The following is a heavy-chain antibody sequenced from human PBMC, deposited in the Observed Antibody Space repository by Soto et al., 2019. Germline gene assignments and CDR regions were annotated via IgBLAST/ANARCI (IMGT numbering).Heavy chain of an antibody. V-gene: IGHV1-69*13. CDR1: GGTFSSYA. D-gene: IGHD5-18*01. CDR3: ARDRRWTAMVSRYHYYGMDV. J-gene: IGHJ6*02. Sequence: SVKVSCKASGGTFSSYAISWVRQAPGQGLEWMGGIIPIFGTANYAQKFQGRVTITADESTSTAYMELSSLRSEDTAVYYCARDRRWTAMVSRYHYYGMDVWGQGTTVTVSS. CDR2: IIPIFGTA.